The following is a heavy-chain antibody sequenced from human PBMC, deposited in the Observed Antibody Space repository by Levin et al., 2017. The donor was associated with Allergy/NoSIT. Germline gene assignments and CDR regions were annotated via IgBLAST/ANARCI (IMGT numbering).Heavy chain of an antibody. J-gene: IGHJ4*02. Sequence: SETLSLTCAVYGGSFSGYYWSWIRQPPGKGLEWIGEINHSGSTNYNPSLKSRVTISVDTSKTQFSLKLSSVTAADTAVYYCASRPRIAARPFDYWGQGTLVTVSS. CDR2: INHSGST. V-gene: IGHV4-34*01. CDR1: GGSFSGYY. CDR3: ASRPRIAARPFDY. D-gene: IGHD6-6*01.